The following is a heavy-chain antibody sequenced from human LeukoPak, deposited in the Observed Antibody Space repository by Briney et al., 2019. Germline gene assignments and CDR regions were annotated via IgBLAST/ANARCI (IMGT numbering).Heavy chain of an antibody. V-gene: IGHV3-7*01. J-gene: IGHJ5*02. Sequence: GGSLRLXCTASGFTFGDYAMSWFRQAPGKGLEWVANIKQDGSEKNYVDSVKGRFTISRDNAKNSLYLQMISLRAEDTAVYYCARFISLGAWGQGTLVTVSS. D-gene: IGHD3-16*01. CDR2: IKQDGSEK. CDR1: GFTFGDYA. CDR3: ARFISLGA.